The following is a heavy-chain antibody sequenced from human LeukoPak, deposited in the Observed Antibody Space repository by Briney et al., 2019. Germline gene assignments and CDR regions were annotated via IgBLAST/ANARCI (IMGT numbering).Heavy chain of an antibody. Sequence: SETLSLTCTVSGDSINSHHWNWIRQPPGKGLEWIGYMYYSGSTMCNRSLKSRVAISIDTSKNQFSLKLSSVPAADTAVYSCARDTYDYYFDPWGQGILVTVSS. V-gene: IGHV4-59*11. CDR3: ARDTYDYYFDP. CDR2: MYYSGST. J-gene: IGHJ5*02. D-gene: IGHD1-26*01. CDR1: GDSINSHH.